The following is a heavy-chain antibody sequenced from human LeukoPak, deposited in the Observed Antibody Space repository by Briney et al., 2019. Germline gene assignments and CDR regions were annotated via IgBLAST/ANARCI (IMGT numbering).Heavy chain of an antibody. CDR2: IYTSGST. CDR3: ARDAAYYYYYYYMDA. D-gene: IGHD2-15*01. Sequence: SQTLSLTCTVSGGSINSGSYYWSWIRQPAGKGLEWIGRIYTSGSTNYNPSLKSRVTISVDTSKNQFSLKLSSVTAADTAVYYCARDAAYYYYYYYMDAWGKGTTVTVSS. CDR1: GGSINSGSYY. J-gene: IGHJ6*03. V-gene: IGHV4-61*02.